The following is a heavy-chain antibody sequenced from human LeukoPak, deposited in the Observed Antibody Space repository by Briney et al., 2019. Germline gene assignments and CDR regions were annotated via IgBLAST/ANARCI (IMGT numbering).Heavy chain of an antibody. D-gene: IGHD2-2*02. J-gene: IGHJ4*02. V-gene: IGHV3-30*02. CDR2: IRYDGSNK. Sequence: PGGSLRLSCAASGFTFSSYGMHWVRQAPGKGLEWVAFIRYDGSNKYYADSVKGRFTISRDNSKNTLYLQMNSLRAEDTAVYYCANEELVGYCSSTSCYTSPPFDYWGRGTLVTVSS. CDR3: ANEELVGYCSSTSCYTSPPFDY. CDR1: GFTFSSYG.